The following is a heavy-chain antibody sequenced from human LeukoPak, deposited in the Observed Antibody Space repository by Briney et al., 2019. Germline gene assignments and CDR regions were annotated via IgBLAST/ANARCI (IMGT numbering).Heavy chain of an antibody. CDR1: GGSISSGGYY. Sequence: SETLSLTCTVSGGSISSGGYYWSWIRQHPGKGPEWIGYIYYSGSTYYNPSLKSRVTISVDTSKNQFSLKLSSVTAADTAVYYCAKFGFGGGHYYGFDDWGQGTLVTVSS. CDR2: IYYSGST. V-gene: IGHV4-31*03. CDR3: AKFGFGGGHYYGFDD. J-gene: IGHJ4*02. D-gene: IGHD2-21*02.